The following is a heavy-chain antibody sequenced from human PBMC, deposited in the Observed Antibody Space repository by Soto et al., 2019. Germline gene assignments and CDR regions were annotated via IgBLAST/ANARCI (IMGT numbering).Heavy chain of an antibody. CDR3: ARESGRDPVTTSQAFDT. J-gene: IGHJ3*02. D-gene: IGHD4-17*01. V-gene: IGHV1-69*12. Sequence: QVQLVQSGAEVKKPGSSVKVSCKASGGTFSSYAISWVRQAPGQGLEWMGGIIPIFGTANYAQKFQGRVTVTGDESRGKADMELSSRRSEATAVYYCARESGRDPVTTSQAFDTWGQGTMVTVSS. CDR2: IIPIFGTA. CDR1: GGTFSSYA.